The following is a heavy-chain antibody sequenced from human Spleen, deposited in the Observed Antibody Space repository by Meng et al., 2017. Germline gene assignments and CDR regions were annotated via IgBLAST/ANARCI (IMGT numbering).Heavy chain of an antibody. CDR1: GGSISSSSYY. Sequence: SETLSLTCTVSGGSISSSSYYWGWIRQPPGKGLEWIGSIYYSGSTYYNPSLKSRVTISVDTSKNQFSLKLSSVTAADTAVYYCARDKLVGATAIWGQGTMVTVSS. CDR2: IYYSGST. V-gene: IGHV4-39*07. CDR3: ARDKLVGATAI. J-gene: IGHJ3*02. D-gene: IGHD1-26*01.